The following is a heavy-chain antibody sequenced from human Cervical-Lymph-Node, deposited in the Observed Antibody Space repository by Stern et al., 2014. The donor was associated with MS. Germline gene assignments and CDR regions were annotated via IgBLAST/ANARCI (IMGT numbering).Heavy chain of an antibody. V-gene: IGHV4-39*01. CDR3: ARRHWVAAFDT. Sequence: QVQLQESGPGLVRPSGTLSLTCAVTGDSVRSSGYCWAWVRQAPKMRLEWVGNICNSGNTFYNPSPESRVPLSLGASTNQISLRVTSVTAADTAIYYCARRHWVAAFDTWGQGALVVVSS. D-gene: IGHD2-15*01. CDR1: GDSVRSSGYC. CDR2: ICNSGNT. J-gene: IGHJ4*02.